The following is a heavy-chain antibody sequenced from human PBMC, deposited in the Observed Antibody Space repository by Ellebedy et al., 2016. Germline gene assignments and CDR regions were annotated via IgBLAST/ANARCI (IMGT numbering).Heavy chain of an antibody. D-gene: IGHD3-3*01. CDR2: ISGSGGST. CDR1: GFTFSSYA. J-gene: IGHJ6*02. Sequence: GESLKISCAASGFTFSSYAMTWVRQAPRKGLEWVSGISGSGGSTYYADSVKGRLTISRDNSKNTLYLQMNSLRAEDTAVYYCAKDKSGLHGMDVWGQGTTVTVSS. CDR3: AKDKSGLHGMDV. V-gene: IGHV3-23*01.